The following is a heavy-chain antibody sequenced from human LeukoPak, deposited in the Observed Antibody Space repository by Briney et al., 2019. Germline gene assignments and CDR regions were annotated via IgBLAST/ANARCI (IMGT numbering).Heavy chain of an antibody. CDR3: ARVRRGWYNIDFDY. D-gene: IGHD6-19*01. V-gene: IGHV4-34*01. CDR2: INHSGST. CDR1: GGSINNYY. Sequence: PSETLSLTCTVSGGSINNYYWSWIRQPPGKGLEWIGEINHSGSTNYNPSLKSRVTISVDTSKNQFSLKLSSVTAADTAVYYCARVRRGWYNIDFDYWGQGTLVTVSS. J-gene: IGHJ4*02.